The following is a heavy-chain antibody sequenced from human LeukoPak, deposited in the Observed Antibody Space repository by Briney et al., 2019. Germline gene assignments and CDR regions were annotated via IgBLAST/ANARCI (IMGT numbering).Heavy chain of an antibody. CDR2: INPNSGGT. CDR3: ARVSEYYYFDY. CDR1: GYTFTGYF. Sequence: GASVKVSCKGSGYTFTGYFMHWVRQAPGQGPEWMGWINPNSGGTNYAQKFQGRVIMTRDTSISTAYMELSRLRSDDTAVYYCARVSEYYYFDYWGQGTLVTVSS. D-gene: IGHD6-6*01. J-gene: IGHJ4*02. V-gene: IGHV1-2*02.